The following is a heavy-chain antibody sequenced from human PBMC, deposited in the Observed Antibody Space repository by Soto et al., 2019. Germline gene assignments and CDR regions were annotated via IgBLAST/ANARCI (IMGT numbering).Heavy chain of an antibody. CDR2: TRNKANSYTT. V-gene: IGHV3-72*01. Sequence: GGSLRLSCAASGFTFGDHYMDWVRQAPGKGLEWVGRTRNKANSYTTEYAASVKGRFTISRDDSKNSLYLQMNSLKTEDTAVYYCASSSYDFWSGYFWADAFDIWGQGTMVTVSS. D-gene: IGHD3-3*01. CDR1: GFTFGDHY. J-gene: IGHJ3*02. CDR3: ASSSYDFWSGYFWADAFDI.